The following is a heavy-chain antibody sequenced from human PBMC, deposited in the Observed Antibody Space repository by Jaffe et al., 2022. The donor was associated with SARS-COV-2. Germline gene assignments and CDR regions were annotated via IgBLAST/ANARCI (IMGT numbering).Heavy chain of an antibody. CDR3: ARAVDPARPLYPMYAMDV. Sequence: EVQLVESGGGLVKPGGSLRLSCAASGFTFSSYSMNWVRQAPGKGLEWVSSISSSGSYIYYADSVKGRFTISRDNAKNSLYLQMNSLRAEDTAVYYCARAVDPARPLYPMYAMDVWGQGTTVTVSS. J-gene: IGHJ6*02. D-gene: IGHD6-6*01. CDR1: GFTFSSYS. V-gene: IGHV3-21*01. CDR2: ISSSGSYI.